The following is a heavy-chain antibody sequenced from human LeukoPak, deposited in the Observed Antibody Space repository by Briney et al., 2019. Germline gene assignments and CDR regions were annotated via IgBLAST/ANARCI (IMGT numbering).Heavy chain of an antibody. Sequence: SQTLSLTCTVSGGSISSGGYYWSWIRQPPGKGLEWIGYIYYSGSTNYNPSLKSRVTISVDTSKNQFSLKLSSVTAADTAVYYCARDLRTTYGDYPSGAFDIWGQGTMVTVSS. CDR2: IYYSGST. J-gene: IGHJ3*02. CDR1: GGSISSGGYY. CDR3: ARDLRTTYGDYPSGAFDI. V-gene: IGHV4-61*08. D-gene: IGHD4-17*01.